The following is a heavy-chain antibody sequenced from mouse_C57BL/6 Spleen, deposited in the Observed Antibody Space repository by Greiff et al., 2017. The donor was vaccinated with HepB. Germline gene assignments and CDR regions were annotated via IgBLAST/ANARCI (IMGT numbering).Heavy chain of an antibody. CDR3: ARSMDDYYAMDY. CDR1: GYTFTSYT. J-gene: IGHJ4*01. D-gene: IGHD1-1*02. CDR2: INPSSGYT. V-gene: IGHV1-4*01. Sequence: VQLQQSGAELARPGASVKMSCKASGYTFTSYTMHWVKQRPGQGLEWIGYINPSSGYTKYNQKFKDKATLTADKSSSTAYMQLSSLTPEDSAVYYCARSMDDYYAMDYWGQGTSVTVSS.